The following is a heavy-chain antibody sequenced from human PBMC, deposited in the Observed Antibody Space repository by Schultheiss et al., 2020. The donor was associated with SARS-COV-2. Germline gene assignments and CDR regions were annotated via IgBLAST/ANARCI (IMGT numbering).Heavy chain of an antibody. J-gene: IGHJ4*02. CDR2: ISYDGSNK. CDR3: VGATTGSEY. V-gene: IGHV3-30*01. D-gene: IGHD1-26*01. Sequence: GGSLRLSCAASGFTFSSYAMHWVRQAPGKGLEWVAIISYDGSNKYYADFVKGRFTISRDNSKNTLYLQMNSLRLEDTAVYYCVGATTGSEYWGQGTLVTVSS. CDR1: GFTFSSYA.